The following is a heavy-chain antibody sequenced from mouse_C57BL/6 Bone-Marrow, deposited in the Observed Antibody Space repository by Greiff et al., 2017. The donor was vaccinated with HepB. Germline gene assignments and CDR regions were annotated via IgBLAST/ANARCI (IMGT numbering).Heavy chain of an antibody. V-gene: IGHV2-2*01. CDR3: ARGPLRGGSMDY. CDR1: GFSLTSYG. CDR2: IWSGGST. J-gene: IGHJ4*01. D-gene: IGHD1-1*01. Sequence: QVQLQQSGPGLVQPSQSLSITCTVSGFSLTSYGVHWVRQSPGKGLEWLGVIWSGGSTDYNAAFISRLSISKDNSKSQVFFKMNSLQADDTAIYYCARGPLRGGSMDYWGQGTSVTVSS.